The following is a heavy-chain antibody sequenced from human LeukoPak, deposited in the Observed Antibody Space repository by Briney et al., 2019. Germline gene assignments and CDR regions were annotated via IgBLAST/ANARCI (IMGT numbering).Heavy chain of an antibody. CDR1: GGSISSYY. D-gene: IGHD2-15*01. J-gene: IGHJ3*02. CDR2: IYYGGST. Sequence: PSETLSLTCTVSGGSISSYYWSWIRQPPGKGLEWIGYIYYGGSTNYNPSLKSRVTISVDTSKNQFSPKLSSVTAADTAVYYCARQSEDIVVVVAATRRGAFDIWGQGTMVTVSS. V-gene: IGHV4-59*08. CDR3: ARQSEDIVVVVAATRRGAFDI.